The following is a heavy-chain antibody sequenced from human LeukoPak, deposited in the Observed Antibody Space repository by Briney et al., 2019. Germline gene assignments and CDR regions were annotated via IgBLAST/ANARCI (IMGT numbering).Heavy chain of an antibody. CDR3: AKLYSNYHFDY. CDR2: ITSGGST. Sequence: GGSLRLSCAASGLTFSSYAMSWVRQAPGKGLGWVSAITSGGSTNYADSVKGRFAISRDKSKDTLYLQMNSLRAEDTAVYYCAKLYSNYHFDYWGQGTLVTVSS. CDR1: GLTFSSYA. V-gene: IGHV3-23*01. D-gene: IGHD4-11*01. J-gene: IGHJ4*02.